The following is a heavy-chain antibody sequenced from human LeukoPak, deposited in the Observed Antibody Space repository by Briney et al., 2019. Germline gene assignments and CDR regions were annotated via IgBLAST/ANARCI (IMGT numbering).Heavy chain of an antibody. Sequence: GASVKVSCKASGYTFTSYGISWVRQAPGQGLEWMGWISAYNGNTNYAQKLQGRVTMTTDTSTSTAYMELSSLRSEDTAVYYCARADYYDSSGYPRFWGQGTLVTVSS. D-gene: IGHD3-22*01. CDR3: ARADYYDSSGYPRF. CDR2: ISAYNGNT. V-gene: IGHV1-18*01. J-gene: IGHJ4*02. CDR1: GYTFTSYG.